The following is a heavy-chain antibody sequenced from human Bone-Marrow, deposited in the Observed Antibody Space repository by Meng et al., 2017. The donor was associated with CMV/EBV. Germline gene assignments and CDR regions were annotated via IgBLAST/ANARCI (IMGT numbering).Heavy chain of an antibody. V-gene: IGHV1-2*02. Sequence: ASVKVSCKASGYTFTGYYMHWVRQAPGQGLEWMGWINPNSGGTNYAQKFQGRVTITADKSTSTAYMELSSLRSEDTAVYYCARARLDCSSTSCYTRSLWFDPWGQGTLVTVSS. CDR2: INPNSGGT. J-gene: IGHJ5*02. CDR3: ARARLDCSSTSCYTRSLWFDP. CDR1: GYTFTGYY. D-gene: IGHD2-2*02.